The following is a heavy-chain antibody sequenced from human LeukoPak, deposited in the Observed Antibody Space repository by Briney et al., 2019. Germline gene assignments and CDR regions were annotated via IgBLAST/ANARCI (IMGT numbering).Heavy chain of an antibody. CDR3: ARLLYSCGYYLIFDY. CDR1: NDSISTTTYY. D-gene: IGHD3-22*01. J-gene: IGHJ4*02. CDR2: ISYSGST. Sequence: SETVSLTCSVSNDSISTTTYYWGWIRQPPGKGLEWIGSISYSGSTYYNPSLKSRVTIYVDTSKNQFSLKLSSVTAADTAVYYCARLLYSCGYYLIFDYWGQGTLVTVSS. V-gene: IGHV4-39*01.